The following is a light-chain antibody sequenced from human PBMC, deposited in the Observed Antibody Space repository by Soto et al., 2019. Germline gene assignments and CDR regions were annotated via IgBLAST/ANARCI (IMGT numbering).Light chain of an antibody. V-gene: IGKV3-11*01. J-gene: IGKJ5*01. CDR3: QQRQHWPPIT. CDR1: QSVESY. CDR2: DAS. Sequence: DIVLTQSTATLSVSPGERATLSCRASQSVESYLAWYQQKPGQAPRLLIYDASNRATGIPARFSGSGSGTDFTLTISSLEPEDFAVYYCQQRQHWPPITFGQGTRLEIK.